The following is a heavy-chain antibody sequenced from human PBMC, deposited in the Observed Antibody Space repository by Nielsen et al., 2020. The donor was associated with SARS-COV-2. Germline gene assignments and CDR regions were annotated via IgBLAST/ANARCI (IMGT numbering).Heavy chain of an antibody. Sequence: GESLKISCAASGFSFDDYAMHWVRQAPGKGLEWVSSISSSSSYIYCADSVKGRFTISRDNAKNSLCLQMNSLRAEDTAVYYCARDRGSYYGADAFDIWGQGTMVTVSS. CDR2: ISSSSSYI. CDR1: GFSFDDYA. J-gene: IGHJ3*02. V-gene: IGHV3-21*01. CDR3: ARDRGSYYGADAFDI. D-gene: IGHD1-26*01.